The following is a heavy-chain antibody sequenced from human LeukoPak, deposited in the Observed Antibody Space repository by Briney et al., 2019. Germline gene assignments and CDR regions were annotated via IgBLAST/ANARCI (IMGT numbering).Heavy chain of an antibody. CDR2: IQCIDNY. Sequence: SETLSLTCAVSGASISGSYWSWIRQPPGKGLEYIGYIQCIDNYNYNPSLKSRVTMTLDTSKNQFSLKLSSVTAADTAIYYCTKVLRGYSDYGDWGQGTLVTVSS. CDR3: TKVLRGYSDYGD. J-gene: IGHJ4*02. D-gene: IGHD5-12*01. V-gene: IGHV4-59*01. CDR1: GASISGSY.